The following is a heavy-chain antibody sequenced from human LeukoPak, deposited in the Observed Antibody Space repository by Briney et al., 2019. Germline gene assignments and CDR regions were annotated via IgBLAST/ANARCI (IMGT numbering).Heavy chain of an antibody. CDR1: GYTFTAYY. V-gene: IGHV1-2*02. D-gene: IGHD6-6*01. CDR2: INPNSGGT. J-gene: IGHJ4*02. Sequence: ASVKVSCKASGYTFTAYYMHWVRPAPGQGLEWMGWINPNSGGTKYAQKFQGRVTMTRDTSIGTVYMELSRLRSDDTAVYYCARDSIAARQLSYWGQGTLVTVSS. CDR3: ARDSIAARQLSY.